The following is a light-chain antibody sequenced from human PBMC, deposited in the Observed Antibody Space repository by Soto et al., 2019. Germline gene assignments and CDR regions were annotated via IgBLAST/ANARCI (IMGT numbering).Light chain of an antibody. CDR3: SAYAGSNNFV. CDR2: GNN. Sequence: QSVLTQPPSVSGAPGQRVSISCTGSSSNIGARFDVHWYQQLPGTAPKLLISGNNNRPSGVPAQFSGSKSGTSASLVITGLQAEDEADYYCSAYAGSNNFVFGSGTKVTVL. J-gene: IGLJ1*01. V-gene: IGLV1-40*01. CDR1: SSNIGARFD.